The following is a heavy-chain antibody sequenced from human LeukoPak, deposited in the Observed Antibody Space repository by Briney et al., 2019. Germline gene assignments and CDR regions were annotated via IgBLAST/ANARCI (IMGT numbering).Heavy chain of an antibody. V-gene: IGHV1-8*01. Sequence: ASVKVSCKASGYTFTTYDINWVRQATRQGLEWMGWMNPNSGNTGYAQKFQGRVTMTRNTSISTAYMELSSLGSEDTAVYYCARGPNKSDGGNSGSAWFDPWGQGTLVTVSS. J-gene: IGHJ5*02. CDR3: ARGPNKSDGGNSGSAWFDP. D-gene: IGHD4-23*01. CDR1: GYTFTTYD. CDR2: MNPNSGNT.